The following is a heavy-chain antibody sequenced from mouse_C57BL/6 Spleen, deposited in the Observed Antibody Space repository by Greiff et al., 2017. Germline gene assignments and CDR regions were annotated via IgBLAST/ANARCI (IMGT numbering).Heavy chain of an antibody. J-gene: IGHJ1*03. CDR3: ARRFTTVLYWYFDV. V-gene: IGHV1-54*01. D-gene: IGHD1-1*01. Sequence: QVQLQQSGAELVRPGTSVKVSCKASGYAFTNYLIEWVKQRPGQGLEWIGVINPGSGGTNYNEKFKGKATLTADKSSSTAYMQLSSLTSEGSAVYFCARRFTTVLYWYFDVWGTGTTVTVSS. CDR2: INPGSGGT. CDR1: GYAFTNYL.